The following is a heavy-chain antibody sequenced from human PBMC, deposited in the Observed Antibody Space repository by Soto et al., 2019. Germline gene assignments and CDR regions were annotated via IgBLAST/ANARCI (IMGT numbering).Heavy chain of an antibody. CDR2: IYYSGST. CDR1: GGSISSSSYY. D-gene: IGHD2-15*01. V-gene: IGHV4-39*01. Sequence: SETLSLTCTVSGGSISSSSYYWGWIRQPPGKGLEWIGSIYYSGSTYYDPSLKSRVTISVDTSKNQFSLKLSSVTAADTAVYYCARRSGPFDYWGQGTLVTVSS. J-gene: IGHJ4*02. CDR3: ARRSGPFDY.